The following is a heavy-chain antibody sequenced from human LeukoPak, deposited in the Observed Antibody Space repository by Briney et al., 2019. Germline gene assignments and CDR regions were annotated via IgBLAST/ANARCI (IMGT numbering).Heavy chain of an antibody. Sequence: SETLSLTCTVSGGSISSGGYYWSWIRQHPGKGLEWIGYIYYSGSTYYNPSLKSRVTISVDTSKIQFSLKLSSVTAADTAVYYCARFADGGFRPYYYYYMDVWGKGTTVTVSS. V-gene: IGHV4-31*03. D-gene: IGHD3-16*01. CDR3: ARFADGGFRPYYYYYMDV. J-gene: IGHJ6*03. CDR2: IYYSGST. CDR1: GGSISSGGYY.